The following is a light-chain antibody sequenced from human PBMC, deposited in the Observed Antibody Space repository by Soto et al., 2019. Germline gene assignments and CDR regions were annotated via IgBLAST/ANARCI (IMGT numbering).Light chain of an antibody. V-gene: IGKV1-5*03. CDR3: HHYTLYSAS. CDR2: KAS. Sequence: DIQMTQSPSTLSGSVGDRVTITCRASQTISSWLAWYQQKPGKAPKLLIYKASTLKSGVPSRFSGSGSGTEFTLTISSLQPEDFATYYCHHYTLYSASFGPGTKVDIK. J-gene: IGKJ3*01. CDR1: QTISSW.